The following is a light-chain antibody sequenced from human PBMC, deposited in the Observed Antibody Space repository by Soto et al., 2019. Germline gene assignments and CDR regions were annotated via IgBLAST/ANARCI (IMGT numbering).Light chain of an antibody. CDR2: LGS. J-gene: IGKJ1*01. CDR1: QSLLHSNGYNY. CDR3: MQALQTRWT. V-gene: IGKV2-28*01. Sequence: DIVMTQSPLSLPVTPGEPASISCRSSQSLLHSNGYNYLDLYLQKPGQSPQLLIYLGSHRASGVPDRFSGSGSGTDFTLKISRVEAEDVGVYYCMQALQTRWTFGQGTKVEIK.